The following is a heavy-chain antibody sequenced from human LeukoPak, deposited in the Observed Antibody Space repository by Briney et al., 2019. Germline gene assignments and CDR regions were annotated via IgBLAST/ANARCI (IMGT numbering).Heavy chain of an antibody. CDR2: INWNGGST. CDR1: GFTFDDYG. D-gene: IGHD4-17*01. Sequence: PGGSLRLSCAASGFTFDDYGMSWVRQAPGKGLDWVSGINWNGGSTGYADSVKGRFTISRDNAKNSLYLQMNSLRAEDTALYYCARVQGGDYVLRAEYYFDYWGQGTLVTVSS. V-gene: IGHV3-20*04. J-gene: IGHJ4*02. CDR3: ARVQGGDYVLRAEYYFDY.